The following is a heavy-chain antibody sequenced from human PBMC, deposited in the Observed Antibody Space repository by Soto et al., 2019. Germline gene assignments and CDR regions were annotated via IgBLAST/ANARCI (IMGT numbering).Heavy chain of an antibody. CDR3: ARTTAVPNTLRSRYFFDY. CDR2: VYYSGTT. Sequence: SETLSLTCSVSGGSVSDKTYYWSWIRQPPGKRLEWIGYVYYSGTTNYNPSLKSRVTISVVLSKNRFSLRLSSVTTAGTALYYCARTTAVPNTLRSRYFFDYWGQGTLVTVSS. D-gene: IGHD4-17*01. J-gene: IGHJ4*02. CDR1: GGSVSDKTYY. V-gene: IGHV4-61*01.